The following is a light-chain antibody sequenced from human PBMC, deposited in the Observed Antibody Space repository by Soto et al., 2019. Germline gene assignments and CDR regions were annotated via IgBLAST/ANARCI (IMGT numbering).Light chain of an antibody. Sequence: EMVLTQSPATLSLSPGERATLSFRASQSVSSYLAWYQQKPGQAPRLLIYDASSRATGIPDRFSGGGSGTDFTLTISRLEPEDFAVYYCQQFSSYPLTFGGGTKVDIK. V-gene: IGKV3-11*01. CDR3: QQFSSYPLT. J-gene: IGKJ4*01. CDR2: DAS. CDR1: QSVSSY.